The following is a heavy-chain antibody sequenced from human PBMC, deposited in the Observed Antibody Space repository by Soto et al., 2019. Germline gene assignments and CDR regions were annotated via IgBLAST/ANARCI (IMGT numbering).Heavy chain of an antibody. J-gene: IGHJ3*02. V-gene: IGHV1-69*12. D-gene: IGHD4-17*01. Sequence: QVQLVQSGTEVKKPGSSVKVSCKASGGTFSRHAVNWVRQAPGQGLEWMGAILPIVDATNDAQKFQDRVTITADESTGTVYMERRSLRSEDTAVSFCAGAPPNDDGDPDAFDIWGKGTLVIVSS. CDR2: ILPIVDAT. CDR3: AGAPPNDDGDPDAFDI. CDR1: GGTFSRHA.